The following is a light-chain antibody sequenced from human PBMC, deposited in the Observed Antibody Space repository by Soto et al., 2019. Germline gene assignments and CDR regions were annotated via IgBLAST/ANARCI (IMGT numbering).Light chain of an antibody. CDR2: DNN. CDR1: SSNIGNNY. J-gene: IGLJ3*02. V-gene: IGLV1-51*01. CDR3: GTWDSSLSAEV. Sequence: QSALTQPPSVSAAPGQTVTISCSGSSSNIGNNYVSWYQQLPGTAPKFLIYDNNKRPSGIPDRFSGSKSGTSATLGITGLQTGDEADYYCGTWDSSLSAEVFGGGTKLTVL.